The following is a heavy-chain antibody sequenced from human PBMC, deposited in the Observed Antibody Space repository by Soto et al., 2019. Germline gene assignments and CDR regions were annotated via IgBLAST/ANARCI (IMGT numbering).Heavy chain of an antibody. CDR1: GGSISSSNW. CDR3: ARDSVDIVATTLTGIYYYGMDV. J-gene: IGHJ6*02. D-gene: IGHD5-12*01. Sequence: SETLSLTCAVSGGSISSSNWWSWVRQPPGKGLEWIGEIYHSGSTNYNPSLKSRVTISVDTSKNQFSLKLSSVTAADTAVYYCARDSVDIVATTLTGIYYYGMDVWGQGTTVTVTS. CDR2: IYHSGST. V-gene: IGHV4-4*02.